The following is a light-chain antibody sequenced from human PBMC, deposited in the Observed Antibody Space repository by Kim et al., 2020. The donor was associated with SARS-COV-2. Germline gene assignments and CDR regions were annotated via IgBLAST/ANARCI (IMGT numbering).Light chain of an antibody. Sequence: ASVGDRVTITCRASQSISTWLAWYQHKPGKAPKLLIYKASSLESGVPSRFSGSGSGTEFTLTISSLQPDDFATYYCQQYKSYSRTFGQGTKVDIK. CDR2: KAS. CDR1: QSISTW. J-gene: IGKJ1*01. V-gene: IGKV1-5*03. CDR3: QQYKSYSRT.